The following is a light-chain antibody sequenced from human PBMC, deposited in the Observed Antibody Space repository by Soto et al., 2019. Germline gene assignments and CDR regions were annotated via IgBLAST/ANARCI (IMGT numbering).Light chain of an antibody. Sequence: DIQMTQSPSTLSASVGDRVTITCRASQSISSWLAWYQQKPGKAPKVLIYDASSLESGVPSRFSGSGSGTEFTITISSLQPDDFATNYCQQYNTYSQYTFGQGTKLEIK. CDR1: QSISSW. J-gene: IGKJ2*01. CDR2: DAS. V-gene: IGKV1-5*01. CDR3: QQYNTYSQYT.